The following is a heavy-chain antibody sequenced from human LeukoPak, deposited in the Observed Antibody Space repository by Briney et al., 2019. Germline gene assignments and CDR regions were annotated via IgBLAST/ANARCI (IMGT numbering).Heavy chain of an antibody. D-gene: IGHD6-13*01. CDR1: GYSISSGYY. J-gene: IGHJ4*02. CDR2: IYHSGST. V-gene: IGHV4-38-2*01. Sequence: SETLSLTCAVSGYSISSGYYWGWIRQPPGKGLEWIGSIYHSGSTYYNPSLKSRVTMSVDTSKNQFSLKLSSVTAADTAVYYCARGSIAAAYPYYFDYWGQGTLVTVSS. CDR3: ARGSIAAAYPYYFDY.